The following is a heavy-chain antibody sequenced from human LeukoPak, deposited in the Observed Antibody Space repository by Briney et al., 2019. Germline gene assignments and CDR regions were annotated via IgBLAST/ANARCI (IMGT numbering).Heavy chain of an antibody. D-gene: IGHD3-3*01. Sequence: ASVKVSCKASGGTFSSYAISWVRQAPGQGLEWMGGIIPIFGTANYAQKFQGRVTITADESTSTAYMELSSLRSEDTAVYYCAREPYYDFWSGYSGGLNWFDPWGQGTLVTVPS. CDR1: GGTFSSYA. CDR2: IIPIFGTA. V-gene: IGHV1-69*13. CDR3: AREPYYDFWSGYSGGLNWFDP. J-gene: IGHJ5*02.